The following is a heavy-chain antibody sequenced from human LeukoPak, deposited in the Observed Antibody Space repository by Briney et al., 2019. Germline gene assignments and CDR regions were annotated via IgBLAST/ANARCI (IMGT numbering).Heavy chain of an antibody. CDR1: GGSISSGGYY. CDR3: ARARDYGASDAFDI. V-gene: IGHV4-30-4*08. J-gene: IGHJ3*02. Sequence: SQTLSLTCTVSGGSISSGGYYWSWIRQHPGKGLEWIGYIYYSGSTYYNPSLKSRVTISVDTSKNQFSLKLSSVTAADTAVYYCARARDYGASDAFDIWGQGTMVTVSS. D-gene: IGHD4-17*01. CDR2: IYYSGST.